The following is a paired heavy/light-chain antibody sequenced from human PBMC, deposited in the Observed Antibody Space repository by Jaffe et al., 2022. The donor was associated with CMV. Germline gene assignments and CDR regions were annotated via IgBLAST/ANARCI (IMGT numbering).Light chain of an antibody. CDR1: SSNIGKDF. J-gene: IGLJ3*02. V-gene: IGLV1-51*02. Sequence: QSVLTQPPSLSAAPGQKVTISCSGSSSNIGKDFVSWYQQLPGAAPKLLIYENNKRPSGIPDRFSGSKSGTSATLGITGLQTGDEADYYCGTWDSSLSAWVFGGGTHVTVL. CDR2: ENN. CDR3: GTWDSSLSAWV.
Heavy chain of an antibody. D-gene: IGHD2-8*01. Sequence: QVQLVESGGGVVQPGTSLRLSCAASRFTFSNYGMQWVRQAPGGGLEWVALIWYDGSKKYYEDSVKGRFTISRDNSQNMVYLQMNSLRAEDTAVYFCARDMYCNKGVCQYFYNGMDVWGQGTTVTVSS. CDR1: RFTFSNYG. J-gene: IGHJ6*02. CDR3: ARDMYCNKGVCQYFYNGMDV. V-gene: IGHV3-33*01. CDR2: IWYDGSKK.